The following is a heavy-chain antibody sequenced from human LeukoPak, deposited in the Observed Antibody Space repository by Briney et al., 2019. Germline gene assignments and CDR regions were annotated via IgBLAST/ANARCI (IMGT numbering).Heavy chain of an antibody. D-gene: IGHD3-3*01. V-gene: IGHV4-61*02. Sequence: TSETLCLTCTVSGGSISSGSYYWTWIRQPAGKGMEWIGRIYTSGSTNYNPSLKSRVSISVDTSKNQLSLKLSSVTAADTAVYYCARDTLWSGFDYWGQGTLVTVSS. CDR2: IYTSGST. CDR1: GGSISSGSYY. J-gene: IGHJ4*02. CDR3: ARDTLWSGFDY.